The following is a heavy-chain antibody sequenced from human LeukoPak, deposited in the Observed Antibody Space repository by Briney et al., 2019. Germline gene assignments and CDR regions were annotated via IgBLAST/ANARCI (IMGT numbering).Heavy chain of an antibody. D-gene: IGHD5-12*01. CDR3: ARVFGYKKYFDY. Sequence: GGSLRLSCAASGFTVSNNYMSWVRQAPGKGLEWVSIIYNDGSTYHADSVKGRFMISKDNFKNTLYVQMNSLRAEDTAVYYCARVFGYKKYFDYWGQGTLVTVSS. CDR1: GFTVSNNY. CDR2: IYNDGST. J-gene: IGHJ4*02. V-gene: IGHV3-66*01.